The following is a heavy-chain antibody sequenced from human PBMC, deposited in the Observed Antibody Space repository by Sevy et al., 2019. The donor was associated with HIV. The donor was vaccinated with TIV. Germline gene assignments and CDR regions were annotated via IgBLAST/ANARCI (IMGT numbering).Heavy chain of an antibody. V-gene: IGHV4-30-4*01. CDR2: IYYSGST. J-gene: IGHJ4*02. CDR1: GGSINSGDYY. CDR3: ARKPRITIFGVVIMAPFFDY. D-gene: IGHD3-3*01. Sequence: SETLSLTCTVSGGSINSGDYYWSWIRQPPGKGLEWIGYIYYSGSTYYTPSLKSRVTISVDTSKNQFSLKLSSVTAADTAVYYCARKPRITIFGVVIMAPFFDYWGQGTLVTVSS.